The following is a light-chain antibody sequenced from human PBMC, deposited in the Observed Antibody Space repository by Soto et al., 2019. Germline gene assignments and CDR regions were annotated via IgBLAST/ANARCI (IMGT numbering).Light chain of an antibody. CDR2: YDS. V-gene: IGLV3-21*04. CDR1: NIGNKS. Sequence: SYELTQPPSVSVAPGKTARISCGRNNIGNKSVHWYQQKPGQAPVLVIYYDSARPSGIPERFSGSNAGNMATLTISTVEAGDEADYYCQVWDRSSDHRVVFGGGTKLTVL. CDR3: QVWDRSSDHRVV. J-gene: IGLJ2*01.